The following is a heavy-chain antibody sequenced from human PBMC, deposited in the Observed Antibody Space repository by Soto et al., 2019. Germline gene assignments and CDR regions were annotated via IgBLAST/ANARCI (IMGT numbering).Heavy chain of an antibody. CDR2: IYYSGST. CDR3: ASFRPLTGTIPLYGMDV. D-gene: IGHD1-20*01. V-gene: IGHV4-30-4*01. CDR1: GGSISSGDYY. J-gene: IGHJ6*02. Sequence: QVQLQESGPGLVKPSQTLSLTCTVSGGSISSGDYYWSWIRQPPGKGLEWIGYIYYSGSTYYNPFLKSRVTRSVDTSQNQFSLKLSSVTAADTAVYYCASFRPLTGTIPLYGMDVWGQGTTVTVSS.